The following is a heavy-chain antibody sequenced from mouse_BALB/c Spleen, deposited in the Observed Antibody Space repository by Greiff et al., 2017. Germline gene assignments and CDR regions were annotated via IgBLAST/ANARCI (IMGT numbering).Heavy chain of an antibody. CDR1: GFNIKDYY. D-gene: IGHD1-1*01. CDR2: IDPENGNT. Sequence: VQLQQSGAELVRPGALVKLSCKASGFNIKDYYMHWVKQRPEQGLEWIGWIDPENGNTIYDPKFPGKASITADTSSNTAYLQLSSLTSEDTAVYYCARGYGSSLYAMDYWGQGTSVTVSS. CDR3: ARGYGSSLYAMDY. J-gene: IGHJ4*01. V-gene: IGHV14-1*02.